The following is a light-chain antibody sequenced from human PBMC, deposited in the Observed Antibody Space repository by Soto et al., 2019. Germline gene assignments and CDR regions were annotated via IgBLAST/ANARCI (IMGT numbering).Light chain of an antibody. Sequence: EIQLSQSPSTLSASVGDRVTITCRASQSISSWLAWYQQKPGKAPDLLISDASRLESGVPSRFSGGGSGTEFTLTISSLQTDDFSTYYCQQYHSYWTFGQGTKV. J-gene: IGKJ1*01. CDR2: DAS. CDR3: QQYHSYWT. V-gene: IGKV1-5*01. CDR1: QSISSW.